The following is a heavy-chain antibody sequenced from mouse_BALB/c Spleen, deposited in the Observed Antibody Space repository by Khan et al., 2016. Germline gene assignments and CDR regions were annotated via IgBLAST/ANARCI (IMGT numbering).Heavy chain of an antibody. Sequence: VQLQQSGAELVKPGASVKLSCTASGFNIKDTYMHWVKQRPEQGLEWIGRIDPANGNTKYDPKFQGKATITADTSSNTAYLQLSSLTSEDTAVYDWAPHAYYWGRSMDYWGQGTSVTVSS. J-gene: IGHJ4*01. D-gene: IGHD1-1*01. CDR1: GFNIKDTY. CDR3: APHAYYWGRSMDY. V-gene: IGHV14-3*02. CDR2: IDPANGNT.